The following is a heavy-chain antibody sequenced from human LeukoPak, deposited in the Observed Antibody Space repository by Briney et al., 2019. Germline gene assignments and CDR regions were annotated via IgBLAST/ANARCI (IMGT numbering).Heavy chain of an antibody. CDR1: GFTVSSNY. CDR3: AREPLRYFDWLYSLGYYYGMDV. V-gene: IGHV3-66*01. J-gene: IGHJ6*02. Sequence: PGGSLRLSCAASGFTVSSNYMSWVRQAPGKGLEWVSVIYSGGSTYYADSVKGRFTISRDNSKNTLYLQMNSLRAEDTAVYYCAREPLRYFDWLYSLGYYYGMDVWGQGTTVTVSS. D-gene: IGHD3-9*01. CDR2: IYSGGST.